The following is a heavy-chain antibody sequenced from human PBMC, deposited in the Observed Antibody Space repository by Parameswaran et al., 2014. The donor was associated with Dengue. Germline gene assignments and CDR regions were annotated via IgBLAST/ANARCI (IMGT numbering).Heavy chain of an antibody. V-gene: IGHV1-69*01. CDR2: IIPIFGTT. J-gene: IGHJ6*02. Sequence: SWVRQAPGQGLEWMGGIIPIFGTTKYAQTFQGRVTISADESTKTVYMELSSLRSADTAVYYCAKKDSSSWPQYYYYGMDVWGQGTTVTVSS. CDR3: AKKDSSSWPQYYYYGMDV. D-gene: IGHD6-13*01.